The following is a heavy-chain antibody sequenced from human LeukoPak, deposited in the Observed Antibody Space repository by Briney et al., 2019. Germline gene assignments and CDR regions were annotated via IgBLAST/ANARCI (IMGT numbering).Heavy chain of an antibody. CDR1: GLTVSSNY. V-gene: IGHV3-53*01. CDR3: ARGGAAPTPYYYYYYMDV. CDR2: IYSGGST. Sequence: GGSLRLSCAASGLTVSSNYMSWVRQAPGKGLEWVSVIYSGGSTYYADSVKGRFTISRDNSKNTLYLQMNSLRAEDTAVYYCARGGAAPTPYYYYYYMDVWGKGTTVTVSS. J-gene: IGHJ6*03. D-gene: IGHD6-13*01.